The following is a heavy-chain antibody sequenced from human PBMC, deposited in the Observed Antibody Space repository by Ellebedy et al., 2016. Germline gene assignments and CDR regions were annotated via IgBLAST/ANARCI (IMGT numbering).Heavy chain of an antibody. V-gene: IGHV3-9*01. CDR3: ARDADGTTYFAD. CDR1: GFTFDDYA. CDR2: ITWNSDRV. D-gene: IGHD1-1*01. J-gene: IGHJ4*02. Sequence: GGSLRLXXAASGFTFDDYAMHWVRQVPGKGLEWVSGITWNSDRVAFADSVKGRFTISRDNAKNSLYLQMDSLRGDDTAVYYCARDADGTTYFADWGQGTLVTVSS.